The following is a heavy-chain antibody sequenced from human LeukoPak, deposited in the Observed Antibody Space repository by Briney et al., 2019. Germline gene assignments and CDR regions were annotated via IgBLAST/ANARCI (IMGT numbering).Heavy chain of an antibody. CDR2: ISYDGSNK. J-gene: IGHJ4*02. CDR1: GFTFSSYG. CDR3: AKEWELDY. Sequence: PGGSLRLSCAASGFTFSSYGMHWVRQAPGKGLEWVAVISYDGSNKYYADSVKGRFTISRDNSKNTLYLQMNSLRAEDTAVYYCAKEWELDYWGQGTLVTVSS. D-gene: IGHD1-26*01. V-gene: IGHV3-30*18.